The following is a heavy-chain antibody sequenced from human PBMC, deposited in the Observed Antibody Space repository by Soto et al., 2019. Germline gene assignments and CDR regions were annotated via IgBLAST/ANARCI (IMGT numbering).Heavy chain of an antibody. V-gene: IGHV5-51*01. CDR2: IYPGDSDT. J-gene: IGHJ4*02. D-gene: IGHD3-3*01. CDR3: ARQQFGRVTIFGGIPGPYYFDY. Sequence: PGESLKISCKGSGYSFTSYWIGWVRQMPGKGLEWMGIIYPGDSDTRYSPSFQGQVTISADKSISTAYLQWSSLKASDTAMYYCARQQFGRVTIFGGIPGPYYFDYWGQGTLVTVSS. CDR1: GYSFTSYW.